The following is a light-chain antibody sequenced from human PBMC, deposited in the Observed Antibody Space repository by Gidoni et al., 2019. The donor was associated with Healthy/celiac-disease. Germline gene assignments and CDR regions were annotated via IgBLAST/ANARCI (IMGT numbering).Light chain of an antibody. CDR1: QSVSSH. CDR2: AAS. J-gene: IGKJ3*01. Sequence: DIQLTQSPSSLSASVGDRVTITCRASQSVSSHQKCYQQKPGKAPKTLIYAASSFQSGVPPRLSSSGSGTDFTHTISSLRPVEFATYDCQQSYSTPITFGAGTKVEIK. V-gene: IGKV1-39*01. CDR3: QQSYSTPIT.